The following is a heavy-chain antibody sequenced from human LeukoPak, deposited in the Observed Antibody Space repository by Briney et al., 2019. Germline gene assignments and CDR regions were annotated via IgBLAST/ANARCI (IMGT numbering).Heavy chain of an antibody. CDR3: ARATRYSSGWSRYYFDY. Sequence: NTSETLSLTCAVYGGSFSGYYWSWIRQPPGKGLEWIGEINHSGSTNYNPSLKSRVTISVDTSKNQFSLKLSSVTAADMAVYYCARATRYSSGWSRYYFDYWGQGTLVTVSS. V-gene: IGHV4-34*01. CDR2: INHSGST. D-gene: IGHD6-19*01. J-gene: IGHJ4*02. CDR1: GGSFSGYY.